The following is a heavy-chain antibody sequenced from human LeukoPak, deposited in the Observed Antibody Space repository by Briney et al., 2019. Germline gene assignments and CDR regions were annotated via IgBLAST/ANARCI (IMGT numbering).Heavy chain of an antibody. CDR2: IYYSRST. J-gene: IGHJ3*02. CDR1: GGSISSYY. V-gene: IGHV4-59*01. CDR3: ARDTLLDAFDI. Sequence: SETLSLTCTVSGGSISSYYWSWIRQPPGKGLEWIGYIYYSRSTNYNPSLKSRVTISVDTSKNQFSLKLSSVTAADTAVYYCARDTLLDAFDIWGQGTMVTVSS.